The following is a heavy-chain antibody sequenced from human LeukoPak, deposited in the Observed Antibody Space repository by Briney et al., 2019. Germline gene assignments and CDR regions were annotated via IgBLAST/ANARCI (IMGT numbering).Heavy chain of an antibody. CDR3: VRAADYGDYGGSDY. CDR1: EFTFSRYW. CDR2: IISDGSYT. J-gene: IGHJ4*02. V-gene: IGHV3-74*01. Sequence: GGSLRLSCAASEFTFSRYWMHWVRQAPGKGLVWVARIISDGSYTNYADSVKGRFTISRDNAKNTLYLQMHSLRAEDTAVYYCVRAADYGDYGGSDYWGQGTLVTVSS. D-gene: IGHD4-17*01.